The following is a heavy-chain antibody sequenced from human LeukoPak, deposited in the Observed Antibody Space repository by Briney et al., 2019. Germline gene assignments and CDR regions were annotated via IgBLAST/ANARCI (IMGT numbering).Heavy chain of an antibody. CDR1: GLTFSIHW. CDR2: ISGNGGRGNGGTT. D-gene: IGHD3-10*01. J-gene: IGHJ4*02. Sequence: GGSLRLSCAASGLTFSIHWMNWVRQAPGKGLEWVSAISGNGGRGNGGTTYYADSVKGRFIISRDNSKNTLFLQMNSLRAEDTAVYYCAKGGIALVRGSFDYWGQGTLVTVSS. CDR3: AKGGIALVRGSFDY. V-gene: IGHV3-23*01.